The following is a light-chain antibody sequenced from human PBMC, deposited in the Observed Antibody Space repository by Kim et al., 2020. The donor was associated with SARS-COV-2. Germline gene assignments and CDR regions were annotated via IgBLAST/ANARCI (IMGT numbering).Light chain of an antibody. Sequence: GHSVTISCTGTSSDVGSYNLVSWYQQRPGRAPKLVIYEVSKRPSGVSNRFSGSKSGNTASLTISGLQAEDETDYYCCSYAGSGTYVFGTGTKVTVL. V-gene: IGLV2-23*02. J-gene: IGLJ1*01. CDR2: EVS. CDR3: CSYAGSGTYV. CDR1: SSDVGSYNL.